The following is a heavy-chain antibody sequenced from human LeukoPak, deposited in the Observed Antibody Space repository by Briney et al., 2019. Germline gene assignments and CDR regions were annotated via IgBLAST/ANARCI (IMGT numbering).Heavy chain of an antibody. Sequence: SETLSLTCTVSGGSISSYYWSWIRQPPGKGLEWIGYIYYTGSTNYNPSLKSRVTISVDTSKNQFSLKLSSVTAADTAVYYCASSQYSSSWYYYYYHMDVWGKGTTVTVSS. CDR2: IYYTGST. D-gene: IGHD6-13*01. V-gene: IGHV4-59*12. J-gene: IGHJ6*03. CDR3: ASSQYSSSWYYYYYHMDV. CDR1: GGSISSYY.